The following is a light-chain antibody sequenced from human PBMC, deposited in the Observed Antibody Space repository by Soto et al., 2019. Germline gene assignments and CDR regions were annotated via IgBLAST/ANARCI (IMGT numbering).Light chain of an antibody. Sequence: IRMTQSPATLSVSPGERATLSCRASQSGSSNLAWYQQKPGQAPRLLMYGASTRATGIPARFSGSGSGTELTLTISSLQSEDFAVYYCQQYNNWLITFGQGTRLEIK. J-gene: IGKJ5*01. CDR1: QSGSSN. V-gene: IGKV3-15*01. CDR3: QQYNNWLIT. CDR2: GAS.